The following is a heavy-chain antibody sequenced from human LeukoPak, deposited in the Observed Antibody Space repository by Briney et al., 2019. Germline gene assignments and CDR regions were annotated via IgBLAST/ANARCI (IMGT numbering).Heavy chain of an antibody. CDR2: INHSGST. D-gene: IGHD4-17*01. Sequence: PSETLSLTCAVYGGSFSGYYWSWIRQPPVKGLEWIGEINHSGSTNYNPSLKSRVTISVDTSKNQFSLKLSSVTAADTAVYYCARMGTSYGDYVDYWGQGTLVTVSS. V-gene: IGHV4-34*01. CDR3: ARMGTSYGDYVDY. CDR1: GGSFSGYY. J-gene: IGHJ4*02.